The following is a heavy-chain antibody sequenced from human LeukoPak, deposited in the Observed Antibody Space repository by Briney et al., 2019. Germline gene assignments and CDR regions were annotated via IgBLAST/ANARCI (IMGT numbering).Heavy chain of an antibody. V-gene: IGHV4-34*01. CDR3: ARGLRFHVVWGNWFDL. Sequence: PSETLSLTCAVSDGTFRGYYWSWIRQPPGKGLAWIGEIDHSGSTNYNPSLESRVTLSVDTSKNQVSLNLNSVTAADTAVYYCARGLRFHVVWGNWFDLWGQGPLVTVSS. J-gene: IGHJ5*02. CDR2: IDHSGST. CDR1: DGTFRGYY. D-gene: IGHD3-16*01.